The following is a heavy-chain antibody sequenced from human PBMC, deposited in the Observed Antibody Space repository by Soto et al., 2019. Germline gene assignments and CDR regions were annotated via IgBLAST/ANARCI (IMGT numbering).Heavy chain of an antibody. D-gene: IGHD1-26*01. CDR1: GYTFTGHY. J-gene: IGHJ4*02. CDR3: GRGRSGQIVIFY. CDR2: IGPESGAT. Sequence: ASVKVSCKTSGYTFTGHYIHWVRQAPQQGPEWMGEIGPESGATRSSEKFRGRVTMTMDTSITTVYMELRNLSPDDTAVYYCGRGRSGQIVIFYWGQGTPVTFSS. V-gene: IGHV1-2*02.